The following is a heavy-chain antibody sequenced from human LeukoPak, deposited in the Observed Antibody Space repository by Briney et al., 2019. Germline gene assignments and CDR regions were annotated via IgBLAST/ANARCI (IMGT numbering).Heavy chain of an antibody. Sequence: KASETLSLTCTVSGGSISYYYWTWIRQPPGKGLEWIGSIYYSGSTNYNPSLKSRVTISVDTSKNQFSLKLSSVTAADTAMYYWARSQYSYDFFDYWGQGTLVTVSS. V-gene: IGHV4-59*08. D-gene: IGHD5-18*01. J-gene: IGHJ4*02. CDR3: ARSQYSYDFFDY. CDR1: GGSISYYY. CDR2: IYYSGST.